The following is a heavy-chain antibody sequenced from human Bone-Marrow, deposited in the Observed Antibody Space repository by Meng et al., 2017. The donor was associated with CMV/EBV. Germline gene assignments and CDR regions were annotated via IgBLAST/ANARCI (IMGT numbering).Heavy chain of an antibody. D-gene: IGHD3-10*01. CDR2: IYSDGSST. J-gene: IGHJ4*02. V-gene: IGHV3-23*03. Sequence: LRLCCAATGFTFRGYAMSWVRQTPGKGVEWVSVIYSDGSSTYYADSVKGRFTISRDNSKNTLYLQMNSLRAEDTAVYYCVFGVFYFDYWGQGTLVTVSS. CDR1: GFTFRGYA. CDR3: VFGVFYFDY.